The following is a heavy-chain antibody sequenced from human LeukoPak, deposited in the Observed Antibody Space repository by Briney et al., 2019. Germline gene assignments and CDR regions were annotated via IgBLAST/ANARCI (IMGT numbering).Heavy chain of an antibody. CDR2: IYYSGST. Sequence: SETLSLTCTVSGGSISSYYWSWIRQPPGKGLEWVGYIYYSGSTNYNPSLKSRVTTSVDTSKNQLSLKLSSVTAADTAVYYCARVIGYCSSTSCFGYFDYWGQGTLVAVSS. V-gene: IGHV4-59*08. J-gene: IGHJ4*02. CDR1: GGSISSYY. D-gene: IGHD2-2*01. CDR3: ARVIGYCSSTSCFGYFDY.